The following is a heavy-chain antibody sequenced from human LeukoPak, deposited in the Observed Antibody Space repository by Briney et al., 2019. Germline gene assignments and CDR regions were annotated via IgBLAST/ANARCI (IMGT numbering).Heavy chain of an antibody. Sequence: ASVKVSCTASGYTFSGYYMHWVRQAPGQGLEWMGWINPNSGGTKYAQKFQGRVTMTRDTSISTAYMELSRLRSDDTAVYYCATEVTDWGQGTLVTVSS. D-gene: IGHD5-18*01. CDR1: GYTFSGYY. CDR2: INPNSGGT. J-gene: IGHJ4*02. CDR3: ATEVTD. V-gene: IGHV1-2*02.